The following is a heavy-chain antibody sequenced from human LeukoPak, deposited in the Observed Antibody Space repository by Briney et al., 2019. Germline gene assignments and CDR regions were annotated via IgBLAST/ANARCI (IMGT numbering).Heavy chain of an antibody. CDR1: GDSVSSNSAA. Sequence: SQTLSLTCAISGDSVSSNSAAWNWIRQSPSRGLEWLGRTYYRSKWYNDYAVSVKSRITINPDTSKNQFSLQLNSVTPEDTAVYYCARMGPDSSGWYSSEFDPWGQGTLVTVSS. CDR3: ARMGPDSSGWYSSEFDP. D-gene: IGHD6-19*01. J-gene: IGHJ5*02. V-gene: IGHV6-1*01. CDR2: TYYRSKWYN.